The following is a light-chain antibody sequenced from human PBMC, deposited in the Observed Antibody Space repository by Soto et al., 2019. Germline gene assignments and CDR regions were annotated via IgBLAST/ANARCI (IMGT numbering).Light chain of an antibody. J-gene: IGKJ4*01. V-gene: IGKV1-39*01. Sequence: DIQMTQSPSSLSASVGDRVTITCRASQSISSYLNWYQQKPGQAPKLLIYAASSLQSGVPSRFSGSGSGTDFTLTISSLQPEDFATYYCQQRYSTLLTFGGGNKVEIK. CDR1: QSISSY. CDR3: QQRYSTLLT. CDR2: AAS.